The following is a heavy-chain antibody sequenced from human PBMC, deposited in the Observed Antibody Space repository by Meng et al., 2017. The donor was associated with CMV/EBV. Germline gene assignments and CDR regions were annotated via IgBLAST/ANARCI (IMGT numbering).Heavy chain of an antibody. D-gene: IGHD2-15*01. CDR2: INPNSGGT. V-gene: IGHV1-2*02. Sequence: ASVKVSCKASGYTFTGYYMHWVRQAPGQGLEWMGWINPNSGGTNYAQKFQGRVTMTRDTSISTAYMELSRLRSDDTAEYYCARSAPYCSGGSCFFYWGQGTLVTVSS. CDR3: ARSAPYCSGGSCFFY. CDR1: GYTFTGYY. J-gene: IGHJ4*02.